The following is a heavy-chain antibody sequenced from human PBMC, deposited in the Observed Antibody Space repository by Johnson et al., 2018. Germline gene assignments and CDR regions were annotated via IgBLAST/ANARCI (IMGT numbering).Heavy chain of an antibody. CDR2: INSDGSGT. J-gene: IGHJ6*02. Sequence: VQLVESGGGLVQPGGSLRLSCAASGFTFSSYWMHWVRQAPGKGLVWVSRINSDGSGTSYADSVKGRISISRDNAKNTLYLQLNSLRAEDTAVYYCARGALGHDFWSGYYGMDVWGQGTTVTVSS. CDR1: GFTFSSYW. V-gene: IGHV3-74*02. CDR3: ARGALGHDFWSGYYGMDV. D-gene: IGHD3-3*01.